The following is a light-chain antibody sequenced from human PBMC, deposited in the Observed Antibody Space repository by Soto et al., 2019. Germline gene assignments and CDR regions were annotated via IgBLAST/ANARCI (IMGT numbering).Light chain of an antibody. V-gene: IGKV3-15*01. CDR1: QSVRSN. CDR2: GAS. J-gene: IGKJ1*01. CDR3: QQYGSPWT. Sequence: EIVMTQSPATLSVSPLEIATLSFRAIQSVRSNLAWYQQKPGQAPRLLIYGASTRATGIPARFSGSGSGTDFTLTISRLEPEDFAVYYCQQYGSPWTFGQGTKVDIK.